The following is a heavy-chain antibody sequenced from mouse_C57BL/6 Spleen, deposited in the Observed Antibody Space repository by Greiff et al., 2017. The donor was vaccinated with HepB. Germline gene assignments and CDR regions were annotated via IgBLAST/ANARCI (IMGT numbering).Heavy chain of an antibody. CDR2: INPNNGGT. V-gene: IGHV1-26*01. J-gene: IGHJ4*01. CDR1: GYTFTDYY. Sequence: EVQLQQSGPELVKPGASVKISCKASGYTFTDYYMNWVKQSHGKSLEWIGDINPNNGGTSYNQKFKGKATLTVDKSSSTAYMELRSLTPEDSAVYYCARERLNYAMDYWGQGTSVTVSS. CDR3: ARERLNYAMDY.